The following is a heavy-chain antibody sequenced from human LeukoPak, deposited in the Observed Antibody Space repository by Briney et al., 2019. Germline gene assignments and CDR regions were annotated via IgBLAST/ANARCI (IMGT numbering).Heavy chain of an antibody. Sequence: GGSLRLSCAASGFTFSSYTMNWVRQAPGKGLEWVSSVSSSSGYIYYADSVKGRFTISRDNAKNSLYLEVNSLRAEDTAVYYCTTDDPVNRSWGQGTLVTVSS. CDR2: VSSSSGYI. J-gene: IGHJ4*02. CDR1: GFTFSSYT. D-gene: IGHD2/OR15-2a*01. CDR3: TTDDPVNRS. V-gene: IGHV3-21*01.